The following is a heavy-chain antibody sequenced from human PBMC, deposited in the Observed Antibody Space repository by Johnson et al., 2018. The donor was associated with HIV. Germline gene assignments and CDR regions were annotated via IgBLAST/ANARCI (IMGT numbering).Heavy chain of an antibody. Sequence: VQLVESGGGLVQPGGSLRLSCAASGFTFSSYDMHWVRQATGKGLEWVSAIGTAGDTYYPGSVKGRFTISRDNARTSLYLQMNSLRADETAVYYCASSYSESDAFDIWGQGTMVTVSS. CDR2: IGTAGDT. D-gene: IGHD3-10*01. V-gene: IGHV3-13*01. CDR3: ASSYSESDAFDI. CDR1: GFTFSSYD. J-gene: IGHJ3*02.